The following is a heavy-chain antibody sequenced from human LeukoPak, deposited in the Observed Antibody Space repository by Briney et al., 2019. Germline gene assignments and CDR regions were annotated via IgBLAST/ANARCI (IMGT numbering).Heavy chain of an antibody. D-gene: IGHD3-22*01. V-gene: IGHV3-33*08. CDR3: ARDRGGYDSSGYFDY. CDR2: IWYDGGNK. J-gene: IGHJ4*02. Sequence: GGSLRLSCAASGFTFSSYWMHWVRQAPGKGLDWVAVIWYDGGNKYYADSVKGRFTISRDNSKNTLYLQMNSLRAEDTAVYYCARDRGGYDSSGYFDYWGQGTLVTVSS. CDR1: GFTFSSYW.